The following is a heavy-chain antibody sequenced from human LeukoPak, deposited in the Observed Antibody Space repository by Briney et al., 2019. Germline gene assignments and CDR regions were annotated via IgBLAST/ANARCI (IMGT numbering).Heavy chain of an antibody. V-gene: IGHV1-2*02. Sequence: ASVKVSCKASGYTFTGYYVQWVRQAPGQGLEWMGWMKPNSGGTNYAQKFQGRVTMTRDTSISIAYMELSRLRSDDTAVYYCARDGYYYDSSGYYGGDYWGQGTLVTVSS. J-gene: IGHJ4*02. CDR2: MKPNSGGT. CDR3: ARDGYYYDSSGYYGGDY. CDR1: GYTFTGYY. D-gene: IGHD3-22*01.